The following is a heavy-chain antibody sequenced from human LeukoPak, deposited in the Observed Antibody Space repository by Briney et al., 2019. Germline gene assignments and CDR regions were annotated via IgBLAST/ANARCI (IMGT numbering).Heavy chain of an antibody. D-gene: IGHD2-21*02. Sequence: SQTLSLTCTVSGGSISSGGYYWSWIRQHPGKGLEWIGYIYYSGSTYYNPSLKSRVTISVDTSKNQFSLKLSSVTAADTAVYYCARVGGKEVTESLFDYWGQGTLVTVSS. CDR3: ARVGGKEVTESLFDY. CDR2: IYYSGST. J-gene: IGHJ4*02. CDR1: GGSISSGGYY. V-gene: IGHV4-31*03.